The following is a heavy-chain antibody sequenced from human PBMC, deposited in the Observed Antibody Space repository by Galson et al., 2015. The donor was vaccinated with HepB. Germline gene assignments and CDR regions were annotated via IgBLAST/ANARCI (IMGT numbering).Heavy chain of an antibody. Sequence: SCKASGGTFSSDAISWVRQAPGQGLEWMGGIIPIFGTANYAQKFQGRVTITADESTSTAYMELSSLRSEDTAVYYCARSSSTNNLFDYWGQGTLVTVSS. V-gene: IGHV1-69*01. D-gene: IGHD2-2*01. CDR1: GGTFSSDA. CDR2: IIPIFGTA. CDR3: ARSSSTNNLFDY. J-gene: IGHJ4*02.